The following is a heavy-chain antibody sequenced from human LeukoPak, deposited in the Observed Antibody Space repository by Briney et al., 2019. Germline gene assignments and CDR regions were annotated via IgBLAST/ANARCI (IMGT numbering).Heavy chain of an antibody. CDR2: ISR. CDR3: ARDGDCSGGSCSLGDFDY. V-gene: IGHV3-21*04. D-gene: IGHD2-15*01. J-gene: IGHJ4*02. Sequence: GGSLRLSCAASGFTFSSYNMNWVRQAPGKGLEWVSSISRYYADSVKGRFTISRDNAKNSLYLQMNSLRAEDTAVYYCARDGDCSGGSCSLGDFDYWGQGTLVTVSS. CDR1: GFTFSSYN.